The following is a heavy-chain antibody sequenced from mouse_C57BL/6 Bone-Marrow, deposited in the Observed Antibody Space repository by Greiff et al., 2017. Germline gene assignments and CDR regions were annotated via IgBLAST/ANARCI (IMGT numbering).Heavy chain of an antibody. CDR1: GYTFTSYW. CDR3: GANDYWYFDV. CDR2: IYPGSGST. Sequence: VQLQQPGAELVKPGASVKMSCKASGYTFTSYWITWVKPRPGQGLEWIGDIYPGSGSTNYNEQFTSQATLTVDTSSSTAYMQLSSLTSEDSAVYYCGANDYWYFDVGGTGTTVTVSS. V-gene: IGHV1-55*01. J-gene: IGHJ1*03. D-gene: IGHD1-1*01.